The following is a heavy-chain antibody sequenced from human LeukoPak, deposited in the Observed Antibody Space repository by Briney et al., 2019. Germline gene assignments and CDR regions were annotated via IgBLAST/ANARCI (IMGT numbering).Heavy chain of an antibody. V-gene: IGHV3-23*01. Sequence: PGGSLRLSCAASGFTFSSYAMSWVRQAPGKGLEWVSAISGSGGSTYYADSVKGRFTISRDNSNNTLYLQMNSLRAEDTAVYYCAKSPTFGGVIFIGYYLDYWGQGTLVTVSS. J-gene: IGHJ4*02. D-gene: IGHD3-16*01. CDR2: ISGSGGST. CDR3: AKSPTFGGVIFIGYYLDY. CDR1: GFTFSSYA.